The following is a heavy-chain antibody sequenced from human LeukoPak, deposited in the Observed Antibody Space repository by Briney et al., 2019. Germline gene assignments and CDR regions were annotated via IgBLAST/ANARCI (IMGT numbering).Heavy chain of an antibody. Sequence: PSQTLSLTCTVSGGSISSGGYSWSWIRQPPGKGLEWIGYIYHSGSTYYNPSLKSRVTISVDRSKNQFSLKLSSVTAADTAVYYCARGPDCSGGSCYGPYFDYWGQGTLVTVSS. V-gene: IGHV4-30-2*01. CDR1: GGSISSGGYS. CDR3: ARGPDCSGGSCYGPYFDY. D-gene: IGHD2-15*01. J-gene: IGHJ4*02. CDR2: IYHSGST.